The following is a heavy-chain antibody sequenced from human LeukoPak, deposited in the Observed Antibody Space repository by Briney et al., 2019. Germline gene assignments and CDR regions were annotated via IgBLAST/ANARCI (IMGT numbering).Heavy chain of an antibody. CDR1: GFTFGRYW. D-gene: IGHD6-19*01. V-gene: IGHV3-7*01. Sequence: GGSPRLSCAASGFTFGRYWMSWVRQAPGKGLEWVANIKGDGSEKNYVDSVKGRFTISRDNGRNSLSLQMNSLRAEDTAVYYCARDNSVAVAGIYYYYGMDVWGQGTTVTVSS. CDR3: ARDNSVAVAGIYYYYGMDV. CDR2: IKGDGSEK. J-gene: IGHJ6*02.